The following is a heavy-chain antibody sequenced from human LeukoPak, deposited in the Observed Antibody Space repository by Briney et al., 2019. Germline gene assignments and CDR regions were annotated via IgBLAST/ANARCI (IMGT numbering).Heavy chain of an antibody. CDR2: IQNHGGDK. V-gene: IGHV3-30*02. J-gene: IGHJ4*02. CDR3: AREGGVVVAGAFDY. D-gene: IGHD6-19*01. Sequence: GGSLRLSCAASGIRFSGSGMHWVRQAPGKGLEWVSFIQNHGGDKNYADSVKGRFTVSRDNSQDTVYLQMNTLRPEDTAVYYCAREGGVVVAGAFDYWGQGTLVTVSS. CDR1: GIRFSGSG.